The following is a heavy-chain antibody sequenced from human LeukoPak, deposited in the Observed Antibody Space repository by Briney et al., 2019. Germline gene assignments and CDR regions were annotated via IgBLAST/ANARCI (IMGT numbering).Heavy chain of an antibody. J-gene: IGHJ4*02. Sequence: GSLRLSCAVSGFTFSDYTMNWVRQAPGKGLEWVASIESNGNEKYSSDSLKDRFTISRDNSKNTLYLQLNTVRPEDTAVFYCARGVTSWPQGPYHFDYWGQGILITVSS. D-gene: IGHD2-2*01. CDR2: IESNGNEK. V-gene: IGHV3-30*02. CDR1: GFTFSDYT. CDR3: ARGVTSWPQGPYHFDY.